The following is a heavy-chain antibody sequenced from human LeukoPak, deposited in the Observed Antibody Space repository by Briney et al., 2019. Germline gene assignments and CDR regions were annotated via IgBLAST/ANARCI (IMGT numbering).Heavy chain of an antibody. V-gene: IGHV4-34*01. CDR2: INHSGST. CDR3: AGRGYYDFWSGYKGLFDY. Sequence: SETLSLTCAVYGGSFSGYYWSWIRQPPGKGLERIGEINHSGSTNYNPSLKSRVTISVDTSKNQFSLKLSSVTAADTAVYYCAGRGYYDFWSGYKGLFDYWGQGTLVTVSS. CDR1: GGSFSGYY. J-gene: IGHJ4*02. D-gene: IGHD3-3*01.